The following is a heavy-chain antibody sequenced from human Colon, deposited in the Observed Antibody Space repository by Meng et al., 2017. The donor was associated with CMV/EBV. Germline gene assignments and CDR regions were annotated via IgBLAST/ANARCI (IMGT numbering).Heavy chain of an antibody. CDR1: GFTFSSYS. V-gene: IGHV3-21*01. J-gene: IGHJ6*02. Sequence: GESLKISCAASGFTFSSYSMNWVRQAPGKGLEWVSSISSSSSYIYYADSVKGRFTISRDNAKNSLYLQMNSLRAEDTAVYYCARGDQLLPTYYYYGMDVWGQGTTVTVSS. D-gene: IGHD2-2*01. CDR2: ISSSSSYI. CDR3: ARGDQLLPTYYYYGMDV.